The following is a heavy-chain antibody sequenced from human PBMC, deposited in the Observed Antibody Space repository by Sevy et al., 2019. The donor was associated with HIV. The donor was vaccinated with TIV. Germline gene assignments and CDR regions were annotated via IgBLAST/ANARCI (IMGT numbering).Heavy chain of an antibody. Sequence: SETLSLTCTVSGGSISSYYWSWIRQPPGKGLEWIGYIYYSGSTNYNPSLKSRVTISVDTSKNQFSLKLSSVTAADTAVYYCARGGYSYGRVFDYWGQGTLVTVSS. CDR1: GGSISSYY. D-gene: IGHD5-18*01. CDR2: IYYSGST. V-gene: IGHV4-59*01. CDR3: ARGGYSYGRVFDY. J-gene: IGHJ4*02.